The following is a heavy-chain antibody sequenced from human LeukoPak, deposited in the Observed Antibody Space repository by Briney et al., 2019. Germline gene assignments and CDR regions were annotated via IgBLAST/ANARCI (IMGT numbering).Heavy chain of an antibody. CDR2: IYYSGSI. Sequence: SETLSLTCTVSGSSISSYFWSWIRQPPGKGLEWIGYIYYSGSIKYNASLKSRVTISVDTSKNQLSLRLSSLTAADTAVYYCARGPTSNWFDPWGQGTMVTVSS. J-gene: IGHJ5*02. CDR1: GSSISSYF. CDR3: ARGPTSNWFDP. V-gene: IGHV4-59*01.